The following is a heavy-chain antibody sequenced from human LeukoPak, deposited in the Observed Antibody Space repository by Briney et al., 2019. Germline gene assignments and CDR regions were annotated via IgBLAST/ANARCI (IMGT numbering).Heavy chain of an antibody. V-gene: IGHV1-3*01. Sequence: ASVKVSCKASGYTFTSYAMHWVRQAPGQRLEWMGWINAGNGNTKYSQKDQGRVTISRGTSASTAYMELSSLRSEDTAVYYCAREAWGRYFDYWGQGTLVTASS. J-gene: IGHJ4*02. CDR2: INAGNGNT. CDR1: GYTFTSYA. CDR3: AREAWGRYFDY. D-gene: IGHD7-27*01.